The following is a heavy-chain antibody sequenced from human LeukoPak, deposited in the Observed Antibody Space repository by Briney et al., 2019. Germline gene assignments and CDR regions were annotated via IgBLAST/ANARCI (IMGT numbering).Heavy chain of an antibody. CDR2: INSDGSST. J-gene: IGHJ6*03. Sequence: PGGSLRLSCAVSGFTFSSYWMHWVRQAPGKGLVWVSRINSDGSSTSYADSVKGRFTISGDNAKNTLYLQMNSLRAEDTAVYYCARDASSGWHAYYYYYMDVWGKGTTVTVSS. CDR3: ARDASSGWHAYYYYYMDV. CDR1: GFTFSSYW. V-gene: IGHV3-74*01. D-gene: IGHD6-19*01.